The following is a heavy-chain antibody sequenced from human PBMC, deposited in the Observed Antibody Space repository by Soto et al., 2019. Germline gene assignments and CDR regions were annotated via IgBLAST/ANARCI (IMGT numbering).Heavy chain of an antibody. Sequence: QPXESLRLSCAASGFTFSGYAMTWVRQAPGKGLEWVSSITGSGTSTYYADSVKGRFIISRDNSKNTVSLQMNSLRADDTAVYYCAKSQDFYYYTMDVWGQGTTVTVSS. J-gene: IGHJ6*02. V-gene: IGHV3-23*01. CDR3: AKSQDFYYYTMDV. CDR1: GFTFSGYA. CDR2: ITGSGTST.